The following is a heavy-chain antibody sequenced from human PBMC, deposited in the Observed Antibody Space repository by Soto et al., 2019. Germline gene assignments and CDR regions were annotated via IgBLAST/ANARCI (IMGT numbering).Heavy chain of an antibody. CDR1: GYTFTSYG. CDR3: ARETGYYPSGHFDY. V-gene: IGHV1-18*01. J-gene: IGHJ4*02. Sequence: GASVKVSCKASGYTFTSYGISWVRQAPGQGLEWMGWISAYNGNTNYAQKLRGRVTMTTDTSTSTAYMELRSLRSDDTAVYYCARETGYYPSGHFDYWGQGTLVTVSS. D-gene: IGHD3-9*01. CDR2: ISAYNGNT.